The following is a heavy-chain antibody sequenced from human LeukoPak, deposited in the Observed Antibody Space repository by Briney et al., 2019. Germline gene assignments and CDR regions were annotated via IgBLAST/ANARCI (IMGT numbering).Heavy chain of an antibody. CDR3: ARRVDTDLITGERASFDY. D-gene: IGHD5-18*01. J-gene: IGHJ4*02. Sequence: SETLSLTCAVSGASISSGYWWSWVRQPPGKGLEWIGSIYFSGSTYYNPSLKSRVTISVDTSKNQFCLKVTSVTAADTGVYYCARRVDTDLITGERASFDYWGQGTLVTVSS. CDR2: IYFSGST. CDR1: GASISSGYW. V-gene: IGHV4-39*01.